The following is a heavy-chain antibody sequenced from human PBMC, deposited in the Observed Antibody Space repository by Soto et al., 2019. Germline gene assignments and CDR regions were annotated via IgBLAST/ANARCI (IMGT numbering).Heavy chain of an antibody. CDR2: ISGSGGST. V-gene: IGHV3-23*01. CDR1: GFTFSSYA. CDR3: ARREIQGPIDY. D-gene: IGHD1-26*01. Sequence: GGSLRLSCAASGFTFSSYAMSWVRQAPGKGLEWVSAISGSGGSTYYADSVKGRFTISRDNSKNTLYLQMNSLTAADTAVYYCARREIQGPIDYWGQGTLVTVSS. J-gene: IGHJ4*02.